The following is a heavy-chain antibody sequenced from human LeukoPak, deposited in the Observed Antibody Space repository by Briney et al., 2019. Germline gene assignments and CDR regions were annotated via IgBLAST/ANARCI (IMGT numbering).Heavy chain of an antibody. CDR2: INHSGST. CDR3: ARGVNYDILTGYAYYFDY. CDR1: GGSFSGYY. J-gene: IGHJ4*02. D-gene: IGHD3-9*01. V-gene: IGHV4-34*01. Sequence: PSETLSLTCAVYGGSFSGYYWSWLRQPPGKGLEWIGEINHSGSTNYNPSLKSRVTISVDTSKNQFSLKLSSVTAADTAVYYCARGVNYDILTGYAYYFDYWGQGTLVTVSS.